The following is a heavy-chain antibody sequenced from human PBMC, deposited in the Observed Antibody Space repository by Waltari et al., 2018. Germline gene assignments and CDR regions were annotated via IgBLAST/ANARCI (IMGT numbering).Heavy chain of an antibody. CDR3: ARDELWAYYYYYMDV. V-gene: IGHV3-53*02. CDR2: IYSGGST. CDR1: GFTVSSNY. D-gene: IGHD5-18*01. Sequence: EVQLVETGGGLIQPGGSLRLSCAASGFTVSSNYMSWVRQAPGKGLEWVSVIYSGGSTYYADSVKGRFTISRDNSKNTLYLQMNSLRAEDTAVYYCARDELWAYYYYYMDVWGKGTTVTVSS. J-gene: IGHJ6*03.